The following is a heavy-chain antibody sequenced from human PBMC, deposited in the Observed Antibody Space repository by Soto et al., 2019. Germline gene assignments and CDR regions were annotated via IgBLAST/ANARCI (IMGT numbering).Heavy chain of an antibody. CDR2: IYTSGST. CDR1: CGSISSYY. V-gene: IGHV4-4*07. D-gene: IGHD3-10*01. J-gene: IGHJ4*02. Sequence: SETLSLTCTVSCGSISSYYWSWIRQPAGKGLEWIGRIYTSGSTNYNPSLKSRVTMSVATSKKQFFLKLRSVTAADTAVYSCARERGPGSGKAYFDYWGQGTLVTVSS. CDR3: ARERGPGSGKAYFDY.